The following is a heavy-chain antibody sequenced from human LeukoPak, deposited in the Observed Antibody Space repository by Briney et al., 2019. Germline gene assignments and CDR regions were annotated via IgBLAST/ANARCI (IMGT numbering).Heavy chain of an antibody. D-gene: IGHD1-7*01. CDR2: INHSGST. CDR1: GGSFSGYY. CDR3: ATGGITGTTRYYMDV. Sequence: SETLSLTCAVYGGSFSGYYWSWIRQPPGKGLEWIGEINHSGSTNYNPSLKSRVTISVDTSKNQFSLKLSSVTAADTAVYYCATGGITGTTRYYMDVWGKGTTVTVSS. J-gene: IGHJ6*03. V-gene: IGHV4-34*01.